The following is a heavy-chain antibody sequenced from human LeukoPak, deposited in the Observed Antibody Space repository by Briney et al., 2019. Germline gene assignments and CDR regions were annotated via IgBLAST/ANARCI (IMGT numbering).Heavy chain of an antibody. CDR2: TYYRSKWYN. J-gene: IGHJ4*02. D-gene: IGHD3-10*01. Sequence: SQTLSLTCAISGDSVSSNTATWNWIRQSPPRGLEWLGRTYYRSKWYNEYAISVKSRIIINPDTSKNQFSLQLNSVTSEDTAVYFCARHVGPFDYWGQGTLVTVSS. CDR1: GDSVSSNTAT. V-gene: IGHV6-1*01. CDR3: ARHVGPFDY.